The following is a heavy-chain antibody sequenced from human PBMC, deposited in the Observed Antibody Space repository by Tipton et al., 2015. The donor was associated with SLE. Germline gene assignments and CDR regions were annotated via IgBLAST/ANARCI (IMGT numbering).Heavy chain of an antibody. V-gene: IGHV4-39*07. CDR3: ARGGTQDTFDY. Sequence: TLSLTCTVSGGSISSSSYYWGWIRQPPGKGLEWIGNIFYSGSTYYNPSLKSRVTISVDTSKNQFSLKLSSVTAADTAVYYCARGGTQDTFDYWGQGTLVTVSS. CDR1: GGSISSSSYY. D-gene: IGHD3-16*01. CDR2: IFYSGST. J-gene: IGHJ4*02.